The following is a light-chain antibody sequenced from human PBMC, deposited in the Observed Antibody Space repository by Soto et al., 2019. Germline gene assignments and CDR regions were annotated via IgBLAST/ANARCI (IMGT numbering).Light chain of an antibody. J-gene: IGKJ5*01. Sequence: SPWNPSRSPRERSSPSSPARQSVSNNYLAWYQQKPGQAPRLLIYGASNRATGIPDRFSGSGSGTDFTLTISSLEPEDFAVYYCKQRSKWHPSITFGQGTRLEIK. CDR3: KQRSKWHPSIT. V-gene: IGKV3D-20*02. CDR2: GAS. CDR1: QSVSNNY.